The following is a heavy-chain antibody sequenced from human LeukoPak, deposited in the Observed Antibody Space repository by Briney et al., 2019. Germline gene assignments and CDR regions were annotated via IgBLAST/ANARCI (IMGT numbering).Heavy chain of an antibody. CDR2: LSGSGGGT. Sequence: EPGGSLRPSCAVSGITLSNYGMSWVRQAPGKGLEWVAGLSGSGGGTNYADSVQGRFTISRDNPKNTLYLQMNSLRAEDTAVYFCAKRGVVIRVFLVGFHKEAYYFDSWGQGALVTVSS. CDR3: AKRGVVIRVFLVGFHKEAYYFDS. D-gene: IGHD3-10*01. J-gene: IGHJ4*02. V-gene: IGHV3-23*01. CDR1: GITLSNYG.